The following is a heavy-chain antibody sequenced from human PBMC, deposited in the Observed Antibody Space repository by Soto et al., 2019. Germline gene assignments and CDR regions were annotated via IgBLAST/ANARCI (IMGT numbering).Heavy chain of an antibody. CDR3: VREKYYDILTGPWRGMDV. CDR1: GYTFTSYG. J-gene: IGHJ6*02. D-gene: IGHD3-9*01. Sequence: VASVKVSCKASGYTFTSYGISWVRQAPGQGLEWMGWISAYNGNTNYAQKLQGRVTMTTDTSTSTAYMELRSLGSDDTAVYYCVREKYYDILTGPWRGMDVWGQGTTVTVSS. CDR2: ISAYNGNT. V-gene: IGHV1-18*01.